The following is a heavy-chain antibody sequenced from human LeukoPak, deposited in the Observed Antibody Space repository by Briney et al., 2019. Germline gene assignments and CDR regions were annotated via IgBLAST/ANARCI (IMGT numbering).Heavy chain of an antibody. CDR2: ISGSGGST. V-gene: IGHV3-23*01. CDR3: ARDRGSFGVVSAFDY. J-gene: IGHJ4*02. Sequence: KAGGSLRLSCAASGFTFSSYAMSWVRQAPGKGLEWVSAISGSGGSTYYADSVKGRFTISRDNAKNSLYLQMNSLRAEDTAVYYCARDRGSFGVVSAFDYWGQGTLVTVSA. CDR1: GFTFSSYA. D-gene: IGHD3-3*01.